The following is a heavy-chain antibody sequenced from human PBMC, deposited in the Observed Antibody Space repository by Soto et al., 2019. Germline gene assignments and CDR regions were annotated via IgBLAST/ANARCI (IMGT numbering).Heavy chain of an antibody. CDR1: GGSISSYY. CDR3: ARTQQMVRGIDI. J-gene: IGHJ3*02. D-gene: IGHD3-10*01. Sequence: ASETLSLTCTVSGGSISSYYWSWIRQPPGKGLEWIGYIYYSGSTNYNLSLKSRVTISVDTSKNQFSLKLSSVTAAVTAVYYCARTQQMVRGIDIWGQGTMVTVSS. CDR2: IYYSGST. V-gene: IGHV4-59*08.